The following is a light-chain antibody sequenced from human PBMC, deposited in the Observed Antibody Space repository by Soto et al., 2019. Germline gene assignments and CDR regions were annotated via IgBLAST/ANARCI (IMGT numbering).Light chain of an antibody. Sequence: QSALTQPPSASGSPGQSLTISCTGTSSDVGFYNFVSWYQQRPGKAPKLVIYEVTKRPSGFPDRFSGSKSGSTASLTVSGLQADDEADYYCASYAGTKLFVFGSGTKVTVL. V-gene: IGLV2-8*01. CDR3: ASYAGTKLFV. J-gene: IGLJ1*01. CDR2: EVT. CDR1: SSDVGFYNF.